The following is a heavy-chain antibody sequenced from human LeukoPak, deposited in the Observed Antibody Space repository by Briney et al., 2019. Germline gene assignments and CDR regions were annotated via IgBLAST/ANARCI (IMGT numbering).Heavy chain of an antibody. CDR1: GASISSYY. V-gene: IGHV4-59*01. J-gene: IGHJ4*02. CDR2: IYYSGST. CDR3: ARVNYYDSSGLDY. D-gene: IGHD3-22*01. Sequence: SETLSLTCTVSGASISSYYWSWIRQPPGKGLEWIGYIYYSGSTNYNPSLKSRVTISVDTSKNQFSLKLSSVTAADTAVYYCARVNYYDSSGLDYWGQGTLVTVSS.